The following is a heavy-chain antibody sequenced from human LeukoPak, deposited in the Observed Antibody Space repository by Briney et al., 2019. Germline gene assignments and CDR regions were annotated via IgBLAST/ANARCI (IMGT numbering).Heavy chain of an antibody. Sequence: GGSLRLSCAASGFTFSSYGMHWVRQAPGKGLEWVAVISYGGSNKYYADSVKGRFTISRDNSKNTLYLQMNSLRAEDTAVYYCAKDHTDYGLGYWGQGTLVTVSS. CDR2: ISYGGSNK. CDR3: AKDHTDYGLGY. D-gene: IGHD4-17*01. CDR1: GFTFSSYG. V-gene: IGHV3-30*18. J-gene: IGHJ4*02.